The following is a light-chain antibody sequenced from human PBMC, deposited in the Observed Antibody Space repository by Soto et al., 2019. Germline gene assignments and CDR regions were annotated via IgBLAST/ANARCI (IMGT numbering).Light chain of an antibody. Sequence: EIVLTQSPATLSLSPWEIATLSCRASQSVSNYLAWYQQKLGQAPRLLIYDASNRATGIPARFSGSGSGTNFTITIISLEPEDFAVYYCHQRSNWPPWTFGQGTKVEIK. CDR2: DAS. CDR1: QSVSNY. J-gene: IGKJ1*01. V-gene: IGKV3-11*01. CDR3: HQRSNWPPWT.